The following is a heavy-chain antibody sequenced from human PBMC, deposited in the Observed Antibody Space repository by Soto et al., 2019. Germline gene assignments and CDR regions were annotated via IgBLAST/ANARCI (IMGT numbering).Heavy chain of an antibody. D-gene: IGHD3-22*01. Sequence: QPGGSLRLACAASGFTVSSNYMSWVRQAPGKGLEWVSVIYSGGSTYYADSVKGRFTISRDNSKNTLYLQMNSLRAEDTAVYYCARDPRHYYDSSGPYYGMDVWGQGTTVTVSS. V-gene: IGHV3-53*01. CDR3: ARDPRHYYDSSGPYYGMDV. CDR2: IYSGGST. J-gene: IGHJ6*02. CDR1: GFTVSSNY.